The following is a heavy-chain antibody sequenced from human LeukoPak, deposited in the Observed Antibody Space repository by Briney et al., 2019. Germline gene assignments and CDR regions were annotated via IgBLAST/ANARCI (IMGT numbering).Heavy chain of an antibody. CDR1: GFTFSSHW. Sequence: QPGGSLRLSCAASGFTFSSHWMHWVRQAPGKGLVWVSRINSDGSSTSYADSVKGRFTISRDNAKNTLYLQMNSLRAEDTAVYYCARSSPTRDGWFDPWGQGTLVTVSS. J-gene: IGHJ5*02. V-gene: IGHV3-74*01. CDR2: INSDGSST. CDR3: ARSSPTRDGWFDP. D-gene: IGHD2-2*01.